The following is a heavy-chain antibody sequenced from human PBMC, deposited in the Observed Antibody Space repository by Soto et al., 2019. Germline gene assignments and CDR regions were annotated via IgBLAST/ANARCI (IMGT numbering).Heavy chain of an antibody. Sequence: GGSLRLSCAASGFTFSSYAMSWVRQAPEKGLEWVSAISGSGGSTYYADSVKGRFTISRDNSKNTLYLQMNSLRAEDTAVYYCAKDLCFIEYCRAGSCSDYWGQGTLVTVSS. D-gene: IGHD2-15*01. J-gene: IGHJ4*02. CDR2: ISGSGGST. V-gene: IGHV3-23*01. CDR3: AKDLCFIEYCRAGSCSDY. CDR1: GFTFSSYA.